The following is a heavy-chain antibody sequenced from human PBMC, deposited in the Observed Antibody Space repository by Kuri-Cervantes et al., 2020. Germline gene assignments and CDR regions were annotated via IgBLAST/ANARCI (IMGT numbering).Heavy chain of an antibody. V-gene: IGHV3-33*08. CDR2: IWYDGSNK. D-gene: IGHD6-13*01. J-gene: IGHJ6*02. CDR1: GFTFSNYG. Sequence: GGSLRLSCAASGFTFSNYGMHWVRQAPGKGLEWVAVIWYDGSNKYYADSVKGRFTISRDNSKNTLYLQMNSLRAEDTAVYYCARAKTYSSSWGGYYYYYGMDVWGQGTTVTVSS. CDR3: ARAKTYSSSWGGYYYYYGMDV.